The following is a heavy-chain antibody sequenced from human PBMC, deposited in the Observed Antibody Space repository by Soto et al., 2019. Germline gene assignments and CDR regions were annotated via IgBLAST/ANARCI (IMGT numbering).Heavy chain of an antibody. CDR2: ISYEGSSR. CDR1: GFTFGDYG. D-gene: IGHD6-19*01. Sequence: QVQLVESGGGVVQPGRSLRLSCVGSGFTFGDYGMQWVRQAPGKGLEWVAVISYEGSSRHYADSVKGRFTISRDNTKNTLYLQMDSLRPEDTAVYYCPMDRREWLEEYFQHWGQGTPVTVSS. V-gene: IGHV3-30*03. J-gene: IGHJ1*01. CDR3: PMDRREWLEEYFQH.